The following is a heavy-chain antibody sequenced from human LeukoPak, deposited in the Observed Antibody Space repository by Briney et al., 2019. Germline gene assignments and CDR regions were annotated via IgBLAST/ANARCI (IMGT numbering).Heavy chain of an antibody. D-gene: IGHD2-2*01. V-gene: IGHV3-9*01. J-gene: IGHJ6*02. CDR2: ISWNSGSI. CDR3: AKDVSAASYYYYYGMDV. Sequence: GRSLRLSCAASGFTFDDYAMHWVRQAPGKGLEWVSGISWNSGSIGYADSVKGRFTISRDNAKNSLYLQMNSLRAEDTALCYCAKDVSAASYYYYYGMDVWGQGTTVTVSS. CDR1: GFTFDDYA.